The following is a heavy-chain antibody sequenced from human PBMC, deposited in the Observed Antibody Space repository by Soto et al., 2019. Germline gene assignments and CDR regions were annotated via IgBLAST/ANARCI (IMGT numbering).Heavy chain of an antibody. V-gene: IGHV3-33*01. CDR1: GFTFSSYG. Sequence: QVQLVESGGGVVQPGRSLRLSCAASGFTFSSYGMHWVRQAPGKGLEWVAVIWYDGSNTYYADSVKGRFTISRDKSKNTLYLQMNSLRAEDTAVSYCARDRYCSSTSCSNWFDPWGQGSLVTVSS. CDR3: ARDRYCSSTSCSNWFDP. CDR2: IWYDGSNT. J-gene: IGHJ5*02. D-gene: IGHD2-2*01.